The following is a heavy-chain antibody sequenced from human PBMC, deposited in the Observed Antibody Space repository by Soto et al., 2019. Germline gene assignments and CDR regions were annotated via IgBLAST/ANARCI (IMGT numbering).Heavy chain of an antibody. CDR2: IYSGGST. J-gene: IGHJ5*02. Sequence: GGSLRLSCAASGFTVSSNYMSWVRQAPGKGLEWVSVIYSGGSTYYADSVKGRFTISRDNSKNTLYLQMNSLRAEDTAVYYCGRENTGGVRGVIFPWLAPWGKGTLVPV. CDR1: GFTVSSNY. D-gene: IGHD3-10*01. CDR3: GRENTGGVRGVIFPWLAP. V-gene: IGHV3-53*01.